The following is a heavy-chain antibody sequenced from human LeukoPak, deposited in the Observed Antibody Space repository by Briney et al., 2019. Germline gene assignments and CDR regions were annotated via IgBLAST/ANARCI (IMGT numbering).Heavy chain of an antibody. CDR1: GDSFSSGGYS. J-gene: IGHJ4*02. CDR2: IYHSGTT. D-gene: IGHD6-19*01. V-gene: IGHV4-30-2*01. Sequence: PSETLSLTCVVSGDSFSSGGYSWTWIRQPPGKGLEWIGYIYHSGTTYYNPSLKSRVTISVDTSKNQFSLKLSSVTAADTAVYYCARGEQWLDFDYWGQGTLVTVSS. CDR3: ARGEQWLDFDY.